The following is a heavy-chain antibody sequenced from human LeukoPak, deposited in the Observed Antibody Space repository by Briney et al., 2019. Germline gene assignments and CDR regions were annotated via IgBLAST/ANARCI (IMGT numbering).Heavy chain of an antibody. Sequence: GGSLRLSCAASGFTFSTYNMNWARQAPGKGLEWVSYISSSSSTIYYADSVKGRFTISRDNAKNSLYLQMNSLRAEDTAVYYCGRSRGVVPAAHFDYWGQGTLVTVSS. CDR2: ISSSSSTI. D-gene: IGHD2-2*01. J-gene: IGHJ4*02. CDR1: GFTFSTYN. CDR3: GRSRGVVPAAHFDY. V-gene: IGHV3-48*04.